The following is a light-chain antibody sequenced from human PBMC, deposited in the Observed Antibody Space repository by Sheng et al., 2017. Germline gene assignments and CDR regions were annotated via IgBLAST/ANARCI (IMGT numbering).Light chain of an antibody. CDR2: GAS. V-gene: IGKV3-20*01. CDR1: QTISSSY. Sequence: EIVLTQSPDTLSLSPGERATLSCRASQTISSSYLAWYQQKPGQPPRLLIYGASTRATGIPDRFSGSGSGTDFTLTISRLEPEDFVVYFCQHYSSSDSPGLTFGGGTKVDIK. CDR3: QHYSSSDSPGLT. J-gene: IGKJ4*01.